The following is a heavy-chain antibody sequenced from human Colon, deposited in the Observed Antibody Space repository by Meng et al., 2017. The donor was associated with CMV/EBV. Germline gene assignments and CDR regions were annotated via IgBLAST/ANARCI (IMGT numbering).Heavy chain of an antibody. Sequence: FTFGNFWMPWVRRAPGKGLAWVSRINSDETKKDYADSVKGRFTISRDTANNRLYLEMNSLRAEDTAMYYCARGGPYDSSGYYSPYFDKWGQGALVTVSS. J-gene: IGHJ4*02. CDR3: ARGGPYDSSGYYSPYFDK. V-gene: IGHV3-74*01. CDR1: FTFGNFW. D-gene: IGHD3-22*01. CDR2: INSDETKK.